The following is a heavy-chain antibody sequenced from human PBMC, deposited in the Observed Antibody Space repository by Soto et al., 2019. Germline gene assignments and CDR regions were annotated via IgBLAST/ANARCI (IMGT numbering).Heavy chain of an antibody. V-gene: IGHV1-2*02. J-gene: IGHJ4*02. Sequence: ASVKVSCKASGYNFGDYYIHWVRQAPGQGLEWLGWVSPKSGGTNYAQKFKGRVTMTRDTSSNTVYMDLSSLRTDDTAVYYCVKDRSVAVAVLYYFDLWGRGTLVTVSS. CDR2: VSPKSGGT. CDR3: VKDRSVAVAVLYYFDL. CDR1: GYNFGDYY. D-gene: IGHD6-19*01.